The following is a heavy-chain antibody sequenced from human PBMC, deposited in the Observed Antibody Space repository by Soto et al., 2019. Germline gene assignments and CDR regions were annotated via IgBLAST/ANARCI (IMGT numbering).Heavy chain of an antibody. CDR2: ISNSGSA. CDR1: GASISSYY. Sequence: QVQLQESGPGLVKPSETLSLTCTVSGASISSYYWSWIRQTPGKGLEWIGYISNSGSANYNPSLKCRVTISEDTSKNQSSLRLSSVSVADTAMYYCARIGGWYQTGFDYWGQGTLVPVSS. CDR3: ARIGGWYQTGFDY. D-gene: IGHD6-19*01. V-gene: IGHV4-59*01. J-gene: IGHJ4*02.